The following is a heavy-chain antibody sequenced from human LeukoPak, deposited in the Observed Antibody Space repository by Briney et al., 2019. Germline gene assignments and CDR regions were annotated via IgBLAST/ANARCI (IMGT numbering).Heavy chain of an antibody. CDR2: IGHAGSPA. V-gene: IGHV3-48*01. Sequence: GGSLRLSCAASGFTFSSHSMNWLRQAPGKTLEWISYIGHAGSPAHYADSVRGRFTISRDNARNSLYLQMNSLTVEDTAVYYCARDQRPYCSGDYSCAIDLWGRGTLVTVSS. CDR1: GFTFSSHS. D-gene: IGHD2-21*01. J-gene: IGHJ3*01. CDR3: ARDQRPYCSGDYSCAIDL.